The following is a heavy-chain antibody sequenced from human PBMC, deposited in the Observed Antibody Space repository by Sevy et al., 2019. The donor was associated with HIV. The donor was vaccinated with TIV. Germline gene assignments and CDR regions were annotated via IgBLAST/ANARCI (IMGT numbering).Heavy chain of an antibody. CDR2: ISGSGGYT. Sequence: GGSLRLSCVASGSTFSSYVMSWVRQAPGKGLEWVSTISGSGGYTYYADSVKGRFTISRDNSKNTVDLLIISLRAEDTAVYHCAKETASGYLPWGQGTLVTVSS. CDR1: GSTFSSYV. D-gene: IGHD3-3*01. J-gene: IGHJ5*02. CDR3: AKETASGYLP. V-gene: IGHV3-23*01.